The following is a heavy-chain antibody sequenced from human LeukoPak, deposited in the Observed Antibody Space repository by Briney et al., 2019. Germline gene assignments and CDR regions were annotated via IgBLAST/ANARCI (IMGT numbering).Heavy chain of an antibody. V-gene: IGHV1-24*01. CDR1: GYTLTELS. CDR3: AYQREDYYDSSGLFDY. J-gene: IGHJ4*02. CDR2: FDPEDGET. D-gene: IGHD3-22*01. Sequence: ASVKVSCKVSGYTLTELSMHWVRQAPGKGLEWMGGFDPEDGETIYAQKFQGRVTMTEDTSTDTAYMELSSLRSEDTAVYYCAYQREDYYDSSGLFDYWGQGTLVTVSS.